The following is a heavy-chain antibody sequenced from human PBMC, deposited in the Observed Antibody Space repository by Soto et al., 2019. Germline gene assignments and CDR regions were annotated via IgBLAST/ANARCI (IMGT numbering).Heavy chain of an antibody. CDR2: ISGSGGSR. CDR1: GFTFNSYA. CDR3: AKAGYCTNGVCYLYYFDY. J-gene: IGHJ4*02. V-gene: IGHV3-23*01. D-gene: IGHD2-8*01. Sequence: EVQPLESGGGLVQPGGSLRLSCAASGFTFNSYAMSWVRQAPGKGLEWVSVISGSGGSRYYADSVKGRFTISRDNSKNTLYLQMNSLRAEDTAIYYCAKAGYCTNGVCYLYYFDYWGQGTLVTVSS.